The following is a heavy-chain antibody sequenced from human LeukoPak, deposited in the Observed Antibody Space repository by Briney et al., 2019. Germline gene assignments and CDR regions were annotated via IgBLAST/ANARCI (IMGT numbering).Heavy chain of an antibody. J-gene: IGHJ4*02. CDR3: AKVSGFLEWLTFDY. D-gene: IGHD3-3*01. V-gene: IGHV3-30*02. Sequence: PGGSLRLSCAASGFTFSDYYMSWIRQAPGKGLEWVAFIRYDGSNKYYADSVKGRFTISRDNSKNTLYPQMNSLRAEDTAVYYCAKVSGFLEWLTFDYWGQGTLVTVSS. CDR1: GFTFSDYY. CDR2: IRYDGSNK.